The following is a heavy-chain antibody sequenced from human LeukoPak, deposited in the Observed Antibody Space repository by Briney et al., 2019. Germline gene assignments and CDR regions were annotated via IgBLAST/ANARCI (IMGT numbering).Heavy chain of an antibody. CDR1: GFTFSSYG. D-gene: IGHD6-19*01. Sequence: PGGSLRLSCAASGFTFSSYGMHWVRQAPGKGLEWVAVISYDGSNKCYADSVKGRFTISRDNSKNTLYLQMNSLRAEDTAVYYCARTRGPGYSSGWYRVYYFDYWGQGTLVTVSS. J-gene: IGHJ4*02. CDR3: ARTRGPGYSSGWYRVYYFDY. V-gene: IGHV3-30*03. CDR2: ISYDGSNK.